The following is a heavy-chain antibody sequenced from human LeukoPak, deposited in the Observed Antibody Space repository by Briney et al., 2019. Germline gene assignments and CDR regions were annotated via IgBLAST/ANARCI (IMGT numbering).Heavy chain of an antibody. Sequence: GGSLGLSCAASGFTFSSYAMHWVRQAPGKGLEWVAVISYDGSNKYYADSVKGRFTISRDNSKNTLYLQMNSLRAEDTAVYYCARVELRYFDWLLPFDYWGQGTLVTVSS. CDR2: ISYDGSNK. V-gene: IGHV3-30-3*01. CDR1: GFTFSSYA. D-gene: IGHD3-9*01. J-gene: IGHJ4*02. CDR3: ARVELRYFDWLLPFDY.